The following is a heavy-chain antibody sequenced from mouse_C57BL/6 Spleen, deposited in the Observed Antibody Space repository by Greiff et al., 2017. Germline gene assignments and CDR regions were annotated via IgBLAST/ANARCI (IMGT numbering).Heavy chain of an antibody. J-gene: IGHJ1*03. CDR1: GFTFSDFY. CDR2: SRNKANDYTT. D-gene: IGHD1-1*01. CDR3: ARDAHYGSDWYFDV. Sequence: EVKVVESGGGLVQSGRSLRLSCATSGFTFSDFYMEWVRQAPGKGLEWIAASRNKANDYTTEYSASVKGRFIVSRDTSQSILYLQMNALRAEDTAIYYCARDAHYGSDWYFDVWGTGTTVTVSS. V-gene: IGHV7-1*01.